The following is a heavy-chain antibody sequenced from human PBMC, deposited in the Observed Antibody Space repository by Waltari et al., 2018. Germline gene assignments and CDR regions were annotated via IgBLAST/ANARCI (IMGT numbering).Heavy chain of an antibody. Sequence: QVQLVQSGAEVKKPGASVKVSCKASGYTFTGYDMHRVRQAPGQGLEWRGWINPNSGGTNYAQKFQGRVTMTRDTSISTAYMELSRLRSDDTAVYYCARETSDSSSSWATDYWGQGTLVTVSS. D-gene: IGHD6-6*01. J-gene: IGHJ4*02. CDR2: INPNSGGT. V-gene: IGHV1-2*02. CDR1: GYTFTGYD. CDR3: ARETSDSSSSWATDY.